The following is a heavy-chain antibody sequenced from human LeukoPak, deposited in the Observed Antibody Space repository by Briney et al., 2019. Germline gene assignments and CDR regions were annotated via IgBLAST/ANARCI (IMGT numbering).Heavy chain of an antibody. Sequence: GGSLRLSCAASGFTFSSYAMHWVRQAPGKGLEWVAVISYDGSNKYYADSVKGRFTISRDNSKNTLYLQMNSLRAEDTAVYYCARERGWLSANYYYYYMDVWGKGTTVTVSS. J-gene: IGHJ6*03. CDR2: ISYDGSNK. V-gene: IGHV3-30*04. D-gene: IGHD3-22*01. CDR3: ARERGWLSANYYYYYMDV. CDR1: GFTFSSYA.